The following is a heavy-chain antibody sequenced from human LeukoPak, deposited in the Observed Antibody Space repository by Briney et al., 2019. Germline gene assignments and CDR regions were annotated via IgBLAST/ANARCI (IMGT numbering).Heavy chain of an antibody. V-gene: IGHV1-18*01. Sequence: GASVKVSCKASGYTFSSYDINWVRQATGQGLEWMGWISAYNGNTNYAQKLQGRVTMTTDTSTSTAYMELRSLGSDDTAVYYCARDLSIAAAGSGLADYWGQGTLVTVSS. CDR1: GYTFSSYD. CDR3: ARDLSIAAAGSGLADY. CDR2: ISAYNGNT. D-gene: IGHD6-13*01. J-gene: IGHJ4*02.